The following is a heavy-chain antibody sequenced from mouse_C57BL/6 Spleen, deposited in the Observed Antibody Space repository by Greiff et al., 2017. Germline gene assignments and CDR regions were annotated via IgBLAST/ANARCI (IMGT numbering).Heavy chain of an antibody. J-gene: IGHJ1*03. CDR1: GYAFSSSW. Sequence: QVQLQQSGPELVKPGASVKISCKASGYAFSSSWMNWVKQRPGKGLEWIGRIYPGDGDTNYNGKFKGKATLTADKSSSTAYMQLSSLTSEDSAVYFCAIYYDYEGYFDVWGTGTTVTVSS. CDR3: AIYYDYEGYFDV. CDR2: IYPGDGDT. V-gene: IGHV1-82*01. D-gene: IGHD2-4*01.